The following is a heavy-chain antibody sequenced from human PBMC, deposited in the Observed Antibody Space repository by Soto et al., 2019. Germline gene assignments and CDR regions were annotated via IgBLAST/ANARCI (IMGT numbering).Heavy chain of an antibody. Sequence: PGGSLRLSCAASGFTFSNAWMSWVRQAPGKGLEWVGRIKSKTDGGTTDYAAPVKGRFTISRDDSKNTLYLQMNSLKTEDTAVYYCTTDLFFGVGTEVFDYWGQGTLVTVPQ. V-gene: IGHV3-15*01. CDR1: GFTFSNAW. D-gene: IGHD3-3*01. CDR3: TTDLFFGVGTEVFDY. CDR2: IKSKTDGGTT. J-gene: IGHJ4*02.